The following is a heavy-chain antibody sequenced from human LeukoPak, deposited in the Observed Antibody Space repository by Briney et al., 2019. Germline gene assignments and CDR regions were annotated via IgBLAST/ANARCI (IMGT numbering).Heavy chain of an antibody. V-gene: IGHV3-30*02. Sequence: GGSLRLSCAASGFTFSSYGMHWVRQAPGKGLEWVAFIRYDGSNKHYADSVKGRFTISRDNSEDTLYLQMNSLRAEDTAVYYCAKDWADSSSWKLYYYYGMDVWGQGTTVTVSS. CDR1: GFTFSSYG. J-gene: IGHJ6*02. CDR3: AKDWADSSSWKLYYYYGMDV. CDR2: IRYDGSNK. D-gene: IGHD6-13*01.